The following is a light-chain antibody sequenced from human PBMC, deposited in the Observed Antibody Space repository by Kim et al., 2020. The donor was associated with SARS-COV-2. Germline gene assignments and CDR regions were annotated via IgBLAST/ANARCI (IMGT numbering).Light chain of an antibody. CDR1: ESVCHN. Sequence: SSGAGATLSCRASESVCHNLAWYQQKPGQGPRLLMYDASNRAAGVPARFSGSGSETDFTLTISSLEPEDFAVYYCQLRYNWPPMFIFGQGTKLEI. CDR3: QLRYNWPPMFI. J-gene: IGKJ2*01. CDR2: DAS. V-gene: IGKV3-11*01.